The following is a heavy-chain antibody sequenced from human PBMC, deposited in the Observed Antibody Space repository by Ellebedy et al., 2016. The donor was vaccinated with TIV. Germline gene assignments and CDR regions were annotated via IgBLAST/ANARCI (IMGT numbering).Heavy chain of an antibody. D-gene: IGHD4-17*01. V-gene: IGHV4-39*02. CDR1: GASISISGYY. Sequence: SETLSLTXTVSGASISISGYYWGWIRQSPGKGLEWIGSIYYGGTTYYNPSLKSRVSISVDMSKNHFSLRLTSVTAADTAVYFCARGTTVATRGVNWFNPWGQGTLVTVSS. CDR2: IYYGGTT. J-gene: IGHJ5*02. CDR3: ARGTTVATRGVNWFNP.